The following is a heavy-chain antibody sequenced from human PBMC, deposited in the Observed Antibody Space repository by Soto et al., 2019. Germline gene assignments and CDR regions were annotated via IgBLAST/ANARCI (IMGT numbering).Heavy chain of an antibody. Sequence: LRLSCAASGFTFSSYSMNWVRQAPGKGLEWVLSISSSSSYIYYADSVKGRFTISRDNAKNSLYLQMNSLRAEDTAVYYCARPYYYDSSGYYFTPDDAFDIWGQGTMVTVSS. J-gene: IGHJ3*02. D-gene: IGHD3-22*01. CDR3: ARPYYYDSSGYYFTPDDAFDI. CDR1: GFTFSSYS. V-gene: IGHV3-21*01. CDR2: ISSSSSYI.